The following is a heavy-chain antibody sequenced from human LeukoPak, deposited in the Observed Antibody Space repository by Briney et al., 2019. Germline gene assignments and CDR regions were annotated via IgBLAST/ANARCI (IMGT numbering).Heavy chain of an antibody. Sequence: GASVKVSCKASAYSFTTYDFNWVRQATGQGLEWMGWMNPNSGDTGYAQNFQGRVTMTRDTSITTAYMELSSLKSDDTAIYYCAMGPRNGGIYDWGQGTLVTVSS. V-gene: IGHV1-8*01. J-gene: IGHJ4*02. CDR2: MNPNSGDT. D-gene: IGHD4/OR15-4a*01. CDR3: AMGPRNGGIYD. CDR1: AYSFTTYD.